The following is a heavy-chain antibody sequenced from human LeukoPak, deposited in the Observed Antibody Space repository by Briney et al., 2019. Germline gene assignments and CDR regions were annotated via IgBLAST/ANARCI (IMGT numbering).Heavy chain of an antibody. Sequence: EASVKVSCKASGYTFTSYGISWVRQAPGQGLEWMGWISAYNGNTNYAQKLQGRVTMTTDTSTSTAYMELRSLRSDDTAVYYCARDGTFGATKRYYYYGMDVWGQGTTVTVSS. CDR1: GYTFTSYG. V-gene: IGHV1-18*01. D-gene: IGHD5-24*01. J-gene: IGHJ6*02. CDR3: ARDGTFGATKRYYYYGMDV. CDR2: ISAYNGNT.